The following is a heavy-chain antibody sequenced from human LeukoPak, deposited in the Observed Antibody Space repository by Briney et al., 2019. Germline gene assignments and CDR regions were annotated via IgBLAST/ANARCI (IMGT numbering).Heavy chain of an antibody. CDR3: ARGHHSYDSSAYYY. J-gene: IGHJ4*02. CDR2: INGDGSTT. Sequence: GGSLRLSCAASGFTFISYWMHWVRQAPGKGLVWVSRINGDGSTTSYAASVKGRFTISRDTAKNTLYLQMNSLRAEDTAVYYCARGHHSYDSSAYYYWGQETLVTVSS. V-gene: IGHV3-74*01. D-gene: IGHD3-22*01. CDR1: GFTFISYW.